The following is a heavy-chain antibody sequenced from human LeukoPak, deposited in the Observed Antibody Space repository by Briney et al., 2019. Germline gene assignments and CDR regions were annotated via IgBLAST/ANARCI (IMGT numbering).Heavy chain of an antibody. J-gene: IGHJ6*03. Sequence: SETLSLTCTVSGGSIGSSNYFWGWIRQTPGMGLEWIGSIYYSGTIYYNPSLKSRVTISVDTSKNQFSLRLRSVTAADTAVYYCARDQYYYGSGSYFKYYYYYMDVWGKGTTVTVAS. CDR2: IYYSGTI. CDR3: ARDQYYYGSGSYFKYYYYYMDV. CDR1: GGSIGSSNYF. D-gene: IGHD3-10*01. V-gene: IGHV4-39*02.